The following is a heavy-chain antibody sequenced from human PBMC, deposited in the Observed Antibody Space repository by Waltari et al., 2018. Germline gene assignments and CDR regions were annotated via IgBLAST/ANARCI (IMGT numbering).Heavy chain of an antibody. J-gene: IGHJ4*02. D-gene: IGHD3-9*01. CDR1: GGTFSSYA. CDR2: IIPMSGTA. V-gene: IGHV1-69*08. Sequence: QVQLVQSGAEVKKPGSSVKVSCKASGGTFSSYAISWVRQAPGQWLEWMGRIIPMSGTADYAQKFQGRVTITADKSTSTAYMELSSLRSEDTAVYYGVRAREEATILNYWGQGTLVTVSS. CDR3: VRAREEATILNY.